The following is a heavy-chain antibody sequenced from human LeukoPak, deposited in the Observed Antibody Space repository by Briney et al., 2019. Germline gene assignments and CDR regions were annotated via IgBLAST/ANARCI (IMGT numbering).Heavy chain of an antibody. D-gene: IGHD3-10*01. CDR3: ASGPYGSGSKIDN. V-gene: IGHV4-38-2*01. J-gene: IGHJ4*02. CDR1: GYSLSRGYY. CDR2: MYHSGNT. Sequence: SETLSLTCAVSGYSLSRGYYWGWIRPSPEKGLEWIGNMYHSGNTYYNTSLKSRVAISVDTSKNQFSLKLSSVTAADTAVYYCASGPYGSGSKIDNWGQGTLVTVSS.